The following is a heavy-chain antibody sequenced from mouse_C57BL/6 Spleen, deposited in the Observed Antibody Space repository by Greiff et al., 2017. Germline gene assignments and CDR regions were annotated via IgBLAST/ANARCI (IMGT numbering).Heavy chain of an antibody. Sequence: QVQLQQSGAELVRPGTSVKMSCKASGYTFTNYWIGGATHSPGHGLEWIGDVYPGGGYTNYHETFKGKATLTADKSSSTAYMQFSSLTSEDSAIYYCARGSLYSGNYDYAMDYWGQGTSVTVSS. CDR3: ARGSLYSGNYDYAMDY. V-gene: IGHV1-63*01. D-gene: IGHD2-1*01. J-gene: IGHJ4*01. CDR2: VYPGGGYT. CDR1: GYTFTNYW.